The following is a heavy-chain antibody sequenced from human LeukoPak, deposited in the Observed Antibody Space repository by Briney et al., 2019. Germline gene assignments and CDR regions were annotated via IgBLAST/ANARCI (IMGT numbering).Heavy chain of an antibody. CDR3: VRVRLPRSSSSHYFDY. Sequence: GASVKVSCKASGYTFTSYGISWVRQAPGQGLEWMGWISAYNGNTNYAQKLQGRVTMTTDTSTSTAYMELRSLRSDDTAVYYCVRVRLPRSSSSHYFDYWGQGTLVTVSS. CDR1: GYTFTSYG. CDR2: ISAYNGNT. D-gene: IGHD6-6*01. V-gene: IGHV1-18*01. J-gene: IGHJ4*02.